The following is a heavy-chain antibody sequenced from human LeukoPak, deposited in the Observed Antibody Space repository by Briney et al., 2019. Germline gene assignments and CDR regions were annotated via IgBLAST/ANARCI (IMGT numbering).Heavy chain of an antibody. V-gene: IGHV3-7*01. J-gene: IGHJ6*03. CDR2: IKQDGSEK. CDR1: GFTFSDYG. CDR3: ARGRRTVTTFDYYYYMDV. Sequence: GGSLRLSCVASGFTFSDYGMSWVRQAPGKGLEWVANIKQDGSEKYYVDSVKGRFTISRDNAKNSLYLQMNSLRAEDTAVYYCARGRRTVTTFDYYYYMDVWGKGTTVTVSS. D-gene: IGHD4-11*01.